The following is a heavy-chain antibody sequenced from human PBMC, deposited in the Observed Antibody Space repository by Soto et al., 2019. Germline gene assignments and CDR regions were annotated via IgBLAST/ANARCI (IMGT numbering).Heavy chain of an antibody. CDR2: IKGKPDGGAT. J-gene: IGHJ4*02. V-gene: IGHV3-15*01. CDR1: GFTFNTAW. CDR3: TAGSPFNY. Sequence: PGRSLRLSCAASGFTFNTAWSTWVRQAPGKGLEWVGRIKGKPDGGATDYAALVEGRFMISRDDSQNTVFLQMNSLKTDDTAVYYCTAGSPFNYWGPGTLVTVSS.